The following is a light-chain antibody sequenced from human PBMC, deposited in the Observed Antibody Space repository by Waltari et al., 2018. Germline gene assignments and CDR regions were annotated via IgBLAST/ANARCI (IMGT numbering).Light chain of an antibody. CDR3: QQFHTWPLT. CDR2: RAP. CDR1: QNIDAS. V-gene: IGKV3-15*01. J-gene: IGKJ4*01. Sequence: EIVMTQSPETLSVSPGPSVTLSGSASQNIDASLAWHQQRPGQAPRVLISRAPYRVMGIPDRFSGGGSGTEFTLTISILQSEDVAIYYCQQFHTWPLTFGGGTKVEIK.